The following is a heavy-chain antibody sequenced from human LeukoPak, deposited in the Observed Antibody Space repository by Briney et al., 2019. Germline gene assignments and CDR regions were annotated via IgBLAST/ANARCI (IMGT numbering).Heavy chain of an antibody. D-gene: IGHD4-17*01. Sequence: GGSLRLSCAASGFTFSSYSRNWVRQAPGKGLEWVSSISSSSSYIDYADSVKGRITVSRDNAKNSLYLQMNSLRAEDTAVYYCARPRNGDPGGYWGQGTLVTVSS. CDR3: ARPRNGDPGGY. J-gene: IGHJ4*02. V-gene: IGHV3-21*01. CDR2: ISSSSSYI. CDR1: GFTFSSYS.